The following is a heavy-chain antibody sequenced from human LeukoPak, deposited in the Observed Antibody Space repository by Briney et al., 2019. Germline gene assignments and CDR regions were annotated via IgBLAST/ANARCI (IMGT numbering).Heavy chain of an antibody. CDR2: IYYSGST. CDR1: GGSISSYY. CDR3: ARVSGYSYGYGDDYYMDV. V-gene: IGHV4-59*07. Sequence: SPSLSLAWTLAGGSISSYYWSWIRQPPGEGLEWLGYIYYSGSTNYNPSLKSGVTISVDTSKNQFSLKLSSVTAADTAVYYCARVSGYSYGYGDDYYMDVWGKGTTVTVSS. J-gene: IGHJ6*03. D-gene: IGHD5-18*01.